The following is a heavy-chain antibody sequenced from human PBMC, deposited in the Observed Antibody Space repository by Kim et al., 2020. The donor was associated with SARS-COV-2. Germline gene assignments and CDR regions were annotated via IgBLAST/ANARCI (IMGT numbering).Heavy chain of an antibody. CDR3: ARHSADPIYYYYGMDV. J-gene: IGHJ6*02. V-gene: IGHV4-39*01. CDR2: IYYSGST. D-gene: IGHD2-2*01. CDR1: GGSISSSSYY. Sequence: SETLSLTCTVSGGSISSSSYYWGWIRQPPGKGLEWIGSIYYSGSTYYNPSLKSRVTISVDTSKNQFPLKLSSVTAADTAVYYCARHSADPIYYYYGMDVWGQGTTVTVSS.